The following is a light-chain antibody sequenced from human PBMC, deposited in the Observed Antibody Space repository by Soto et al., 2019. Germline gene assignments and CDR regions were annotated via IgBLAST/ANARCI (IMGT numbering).Light chain of an antibody. CDR1: QGISNC. J-gene: IGKJ1*01. V-gene: IGKV1-16*02. CDR3: QQYKTYPRT. CDR2: AAS. Sequence: DIQMTQSPSSLSASVGDRITITCRASQGISNCLAWCQQKPGKAPKSLIYAASNLQTGVPSNFSGSGSGTDFPLTISSLQPEDFATYYCQQYKTYPRTFGQGTKVEIK.